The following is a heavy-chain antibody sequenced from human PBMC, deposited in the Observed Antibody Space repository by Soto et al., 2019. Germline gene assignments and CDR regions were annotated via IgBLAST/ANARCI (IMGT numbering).Heavy chain of an antibody. CDR1: GGSISSHY. CDR3: ARWGIAARRQPYYGMDV. D-gene: IGHD6-6*01. J-gene: IGHJ6*02. CDR2: IHYSGST. Sequence: SETLSLTCVVSGGSISSHYWSWIRQPPGSGLEWIGFIHYSGSTQYSPSLKSRVTMSVDTSKNQFSLNLSSVTAADTAVYYCARWGIAARRQPYYGMDVWGQGTTVTVS. V-gene: IGHV4-59*11.